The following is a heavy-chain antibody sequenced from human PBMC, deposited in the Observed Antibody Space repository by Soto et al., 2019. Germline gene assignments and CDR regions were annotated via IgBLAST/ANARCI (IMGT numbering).Heavy chain of an antibody. CDR2: ISSSSSYI. Sequence: PGGSLRLSCAASGFTFSSYSMNWVRQAPGKGLEWVSSISSSSSYIYYADSVKGRFTISRDNAKNSLYLQMNSLRAEDTAVYYCASTGPKYCNSSGYYDYWGQGTLVTVSS. CDR1: GFTFSSYS. CDR3: ASTGPKYCNSSGYYDY. J-gene: IGHJ4*02. V-gene: IGHV3-21*01. D-gene: IGHD3-22*01.